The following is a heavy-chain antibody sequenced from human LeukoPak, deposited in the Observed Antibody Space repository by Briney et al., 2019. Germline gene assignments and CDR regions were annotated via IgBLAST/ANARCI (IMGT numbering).Heavy chain of an antibody. V-gene: IGHV3-20*01. J-gene: IGHJ4*02. CDR2: INWNGGST. D-gene: IGHD6-13*01. CDR1: EFTFRRYW. Sequence: GGSLRLSCAASEFTFRRYWMSWVRQAPGKGLEWVSGINWNGGSTGYADSVKGRFTISRDNAKNSLYLQMNSLRAEDTALYHCARVYHSSSWYYFDYWGQGTLVTVSS. CDR3: ARVYHSSSWYYFDY.